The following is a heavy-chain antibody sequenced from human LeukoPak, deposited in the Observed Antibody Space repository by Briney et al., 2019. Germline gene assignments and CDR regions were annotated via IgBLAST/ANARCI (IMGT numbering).Heavy chain of an antibody. Sequence: ASVKVSCKASGYTFTSYGISWVRQAPGQGLEWMGWISANNGNTNYAQKLQGRVTMTTDTSTSTAYMELRSLRSDDAAVYYCARYSSGSSYYYYYYMDVWGKGTTVTVSS. D-gene: IGHD1-26*01. J-gene: IGHJ6*03. CDR2: ISANNGNT. CDR1: GYTFTSYG. CDR3: ARYSSGSSYYYYYYMDV. V-gene: IGHV1-18*01.